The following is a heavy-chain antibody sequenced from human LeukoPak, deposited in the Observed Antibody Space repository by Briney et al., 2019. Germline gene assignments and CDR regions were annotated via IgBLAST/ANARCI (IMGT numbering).Heavy chain of an antibody. CDR2: IRADGSVQ. CDR1: GFSIRNYW. J-gene: IGHJ3*01. Sequence: GGSLRLSCAASGFSIRNYWLTWLRQAPGKGLEWVANIRADGSVQHCLDSVKGRFTISRDNAKNSLSLQMASLRAEDPAVYYCARDDDYHFPTIDRWYDACDVWGRGTLVTVSS. CDR3: ARDDDYHFPTIDRWYDACDV. D-gene: IGHD1-26*01. V-gene: IGHV3-7*01.